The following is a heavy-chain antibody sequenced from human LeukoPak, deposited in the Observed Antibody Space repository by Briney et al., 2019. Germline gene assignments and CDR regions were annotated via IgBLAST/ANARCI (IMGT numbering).Heavy chain of an antibody. Sequence: SETLSLTCTVSGGSISSYYWSWIRQPPGKGLEWIGYIYYSGSTNYNPSPKSRVTISVDTSKNQFSLKLSSVTAADTAVYYCARHISYGDSKFDPWGQGTLVTVSS. CDR3: ARHISYGDSKFDP. CDR1: GGSISSYY. V-gene: IGHV4-59*08. CDR2: IYYSGST. D-gene: IGHD4-17*01. J-gene: IGHJ5*02.